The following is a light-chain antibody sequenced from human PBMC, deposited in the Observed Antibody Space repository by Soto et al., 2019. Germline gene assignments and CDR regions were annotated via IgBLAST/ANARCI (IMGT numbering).Light chain of an antibody. J-gene: IGLJ1*01. CDR1: SSNIGNNY. CDR3: GTWDSSLSACYV. V-gene: IGLV1-51*01. CDR2: DNN. Sequence: QSVLTQPPSVSAAPGQKVTISCSGSSSNIGNNYVSWYQQLPGTAPKLLIYDNNKRPSGIPDRFSGSKSGTSATLGITGLQTGEEADYYCGTWDSSLSACYVFGTGTKVTVL.